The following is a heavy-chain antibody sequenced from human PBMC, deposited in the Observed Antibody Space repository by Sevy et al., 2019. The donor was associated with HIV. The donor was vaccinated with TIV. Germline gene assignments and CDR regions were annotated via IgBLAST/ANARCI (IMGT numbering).Heavy chain of an antibody. CDR3: TTNNWYLSDS. CDR2: IKSKTNGETT. Sequence: GGSLRLSCAASGFIFSNAWMTWVRQAPGKGLEWIGRIKSKTNGETTDYAAPLKGRFTISRDDSKNTLFLQMNSLKTEDTAVYYCTTNNWYLSDSWGQGTLVTVSS. J-gene: IGHJ5*01. CDR1: GFIFSNAW. V-gene: IGHV3-15*01. D-gene: IGHD1-20*01.